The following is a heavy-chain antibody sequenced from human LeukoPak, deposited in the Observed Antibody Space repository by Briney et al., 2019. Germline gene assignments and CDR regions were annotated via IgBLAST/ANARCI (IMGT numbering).Heavy chain of an antibody. J-gene: IGHJ5*02. Sequence: SETLSLTCTVSGGSISSSSYYWGWIRQPPGKGLEGIGSIYYSGSTYYNPSLKSRVTISVDTSKNQFSLKLSSVTAADTAVYYCARSLEAVANWFDPWGQGTLVTVSS. V-gene: IGHV4-39*01. D-gene: IGHD6-19*01. CDR3: ARSLEAVANWFDP. CDR1: GGSISSSSYY. CDR2: IYYSGST.